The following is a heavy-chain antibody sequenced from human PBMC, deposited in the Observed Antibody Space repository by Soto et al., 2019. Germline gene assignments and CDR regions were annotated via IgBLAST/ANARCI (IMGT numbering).Heavy chain of an antibody. V-gene: IGHV3-53*01. CDR3: ARAYGGNHFDY. CDR1: GLSVTNNY. CDR2: IYDDGTT. D-gene: IGHD4-17*01. J-gene: IGHJ4*02. Sequence: EVQWVESGGGLIQPGGSLRLACVASGLSVTNNYMNWVRQAPGKGLEWVSIIYDDGTTRDAGSVKGRFTISRDTSKNTVFLQMSSLTVDDTAMYYCARAYGGNHFDYWGQGTRVTVSS.